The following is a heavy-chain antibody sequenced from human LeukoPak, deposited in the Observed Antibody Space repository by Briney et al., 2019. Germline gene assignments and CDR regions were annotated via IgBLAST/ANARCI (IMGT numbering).Heavy chain of an antibody. V-gene: IGHV1-8*01. Sequence: ASVKASCKASGYTFTSYDINWVRQATGQGLEWMGWMNPNSGNTGYAQKFQGRVTMTRNTSISTAYMVLSSLRSEDTAVYYCASSEGDMTAFDYWGQGTLVTVSS. CDR3: ASSEGDMTAFDY. CDR1: GYTFTSYD. D-gene: IGHD3-9*01. CDR2: MNPNSGNT. J-gene: IGHJ4*02.